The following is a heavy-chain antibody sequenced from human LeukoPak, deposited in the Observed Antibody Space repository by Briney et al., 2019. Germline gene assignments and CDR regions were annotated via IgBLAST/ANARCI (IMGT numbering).Heavy chain of an antibody. CDR2: INPNSGGT. Sequence: ASVKVSCKPSGYTFTGYYMLWVRQAPGQGLEWMGWINPNSGGTNYAQKFQGRVTMTRDTSISTAYMELSRLRSDDTAVYYCARDLSEYCISTICYGGDYWGQGTLVTVSS. CDR3: ARDLSEYCISTICYGGDY. D-gene: IGHD2-2*01. V-gene: IGHV1-2*02. J-gene: IGHJ4*02. CDR1: GYTFTGYY.